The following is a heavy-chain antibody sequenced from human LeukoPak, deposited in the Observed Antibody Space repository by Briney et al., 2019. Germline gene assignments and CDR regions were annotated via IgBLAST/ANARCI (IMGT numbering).Heavy chain of an antibody. CDR3: TKDWSIGS. CDR1: GFTFSSYA. Sequence: GGSLRLSCAASGFTFSSYAMHWVRQAPGKGLEWVAVISYDGSNKYYADSVKGRFTISRDNSKNTLYLQMNSLRAEDTAVYFCTKDWSIGSWGQGILVTVTS. V-gene: IGHV3-30-3*01. D-gene: IGHD1-26*01. J-gene: IGHJ4*02. CDR2: ISYDGSNK.